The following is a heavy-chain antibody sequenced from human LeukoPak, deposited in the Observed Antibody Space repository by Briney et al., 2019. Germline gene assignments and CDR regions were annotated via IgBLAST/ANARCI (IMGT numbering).Heavy chain of an antibody. D-gene: IGHD3-10*01. CDR1: GGSFEHYF. CDR2: VYYSGST. V-gene: IGHV4-59*01. Sequence: ETLSLTCSVSGGSFEHYFWSWIRQPPGKGLEWIGYVYYSGSTDYSPSLKSRLTISAGTSKNQFSLKLSSVTAADTAVYYCASHRRSHGSEYWGQGTLVTVSS. J-gene: IGHJ4*02. CDR3: ASHRRSHGSEY.